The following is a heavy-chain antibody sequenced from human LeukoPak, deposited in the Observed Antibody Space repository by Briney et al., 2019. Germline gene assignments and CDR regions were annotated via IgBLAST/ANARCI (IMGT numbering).Heavy chain of an antibody. CDR2: INQDGGKK. J-gene: IGHJ4*02. CDR3: ARGGAPDN. CDR1: GFTFSRYA. V-gene: IGHV3-7*01. D-gene: IGHD1-26*01. Sequence: GGSLRLSCAASGFTFSRYAMSWVRQAPGKGLEWVANINQDGGKKYYVDSVRGRFAISRDNAENSVYLQMNSLRAEDTALYYCARGGAPDNWGQGTLVTVSS.